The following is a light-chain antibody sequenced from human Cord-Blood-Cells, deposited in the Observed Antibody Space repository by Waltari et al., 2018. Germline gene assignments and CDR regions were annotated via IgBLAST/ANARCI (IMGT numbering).Light chain of an antibody. Sequence: DIVMTQSPDSLAVSLGARATINCKSSQSVLYSSNNKNYLAWYQPKPGQPPKLLIYLASTRESGVPDRFSGSGSRTDFTLTISSLQAEDVAVYYCQQYYSTPTFGQGTKVEIK. J-gene: IGKJ1*01. V-gene: IGKV4-1*01. CDR3: QQYYSTPT. CDR2: LAS. CDR1: QSVLYSSNNKNY.